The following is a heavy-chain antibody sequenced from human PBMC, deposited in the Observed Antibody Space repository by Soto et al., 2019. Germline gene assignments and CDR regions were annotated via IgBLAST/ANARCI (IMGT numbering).Heavy chain of an antibody. CDR2: ISDSGSST. V-gene: IGHV3-23*01. CDR1: GFTFSSYA. Sequence: EVQLLESGGGLVQPGGSLRLSCAASGFTFSSYAMSWVRQAPGKGLEWVSAISDSGSSTYYADSVKGRFAISRDNSKNTLYLQMNSLRAEDTAVYYCAKDRGYPYGHELVDYGGQGTLVTVSS. J-gene: IGHJ4*02. D-gene: IGHD5-18*01. CDR3: AKDRGYPYGHELVDY.